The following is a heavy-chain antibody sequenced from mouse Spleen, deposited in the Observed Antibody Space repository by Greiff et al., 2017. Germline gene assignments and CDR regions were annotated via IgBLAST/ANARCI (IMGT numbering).Heavy chain of an antibody. CDR1: GYTFTSYW. J-gene: IGHJ2*01. D-gene: IGHD3-3*01. CDR2: IDPSDSYT. Sequence: QVQLQQPGAELVMPGASVKLSCKASGYTFTSYWMHWVKQRPGQGLEWIGEIDPSDSYTNYNQKFKGKATLTVDKSSSTAYMQLSSLTSEDSAVYYCARRRAFDYWGQGTTLTVSS. CDR3: ARRRAFDY. V-gene: IGHV1-69*01.